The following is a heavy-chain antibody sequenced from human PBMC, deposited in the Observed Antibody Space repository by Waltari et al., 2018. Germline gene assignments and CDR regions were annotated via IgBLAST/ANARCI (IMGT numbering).Heavy chain of an antibody. CDR2: ISWKSGST. J-gene: IGHJ4*02. CDR1: GFSFDDYA. D-gene: IGHD6-6*01. CDR3: VKDRGLYSSSSGLDY. V-gene: IGHV3-9*01. Sequence: EVQLVESGGGLVQPGRSLRLSCAASGFSFDDYAMHWVRQAPGKGLEWGSCISWKSGSTAYADSVEGRFTISRDNAKNSLYLQMHSLRPEDTALYYCVKDRGLYSSSSGLDYWGQGTLVTVSS.